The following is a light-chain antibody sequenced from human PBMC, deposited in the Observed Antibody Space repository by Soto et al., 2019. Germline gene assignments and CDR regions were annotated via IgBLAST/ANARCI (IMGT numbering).Light chain of an antibody. CDR2: DVS. J-gene: IGLJ2*01. V-gene: IGLV2-14*01. CDR3: SSYTSSSTPVV. CDR1: SSDLGGYNY. Sequence: QSVLTQPASVSGSPGQSITISCTGTSSDLGGYNYVSWYQQHPGKAPKLMIYDVSNRPSGVSNRFSGSKSGNTASLTISGLQAEDEADYYCSSYTSSSTPVVFGGGTKVTVL.